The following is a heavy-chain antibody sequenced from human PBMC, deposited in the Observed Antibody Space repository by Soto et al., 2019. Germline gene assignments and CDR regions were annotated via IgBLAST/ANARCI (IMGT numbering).Heavy chain of an antibody. J-gene: IGHJ5*02. CDR2: VYYTGST. CDR1: GASIRSTDDY. D-gene: IGHD2-21*02. V-gene: IGHV4-30-4*01. CDR3: VRTARQGAVAPHWFDR. Sequence: SETLSLTCTVSGASIRSTDDYWSWIRQAPGMGLEWIGYVYYTGSTYYNPSLMSRLTISVDTSKNQFSLKLTSVTAAETAVYYCVRTARQGAVAPHWFDRWGQGTQVTVSS.